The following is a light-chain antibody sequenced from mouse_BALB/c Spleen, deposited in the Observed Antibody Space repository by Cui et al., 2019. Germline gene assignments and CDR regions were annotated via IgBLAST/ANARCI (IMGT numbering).Light chain of an antibody. J-gene: IGKJ4*01. V-gene: IGKV3-2*01. CDR3: QQSKEVPFT. Sequence: DIVLTQSASSLAVSPGPRAIIACIASESVDNYGISFMNWFQQKPGQPPKLLIYAASNQGSGVPARFSGSGSGTDFSLNIHPMEEDDTAMYFCQQSKEVPFTFGSGTKLEIK. CDR2: AAS. CDR1: ESVDNYGISF.